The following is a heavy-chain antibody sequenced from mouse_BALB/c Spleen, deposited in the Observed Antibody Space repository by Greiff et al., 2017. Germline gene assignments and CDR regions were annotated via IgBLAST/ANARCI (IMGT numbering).Heavy chain of an antibody. J-gene: IGHJ4*01. CDR3: ASYYYGSSYFMDY. D-gene: IGHD1-1*01. Sequence: VQLKESGPGLVKPSQSLSLTCTVTGYSITSDYAWNWIRQFPGNKLEWMGYISYSGSTSYNPSLKSRISITRDTSKNQFFLQLNSVTTEDTATYYCASYYYGSSYFMDYWGQGTSVTVSS. CDR1: GYSITSDYA. CDR2: ISYSGST. V-gene: IGHV3-2*02.